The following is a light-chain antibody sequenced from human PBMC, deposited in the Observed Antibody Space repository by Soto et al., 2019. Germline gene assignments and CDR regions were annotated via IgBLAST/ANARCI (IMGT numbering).Light chain of an antibody. J-gene: IGKJ3*01. CDR3: QQYDNLPPRV. CDR2: DAS. V-gene: IGKV1-33*01. Sequence: DIQMTQSPSSLSASVGDRVTITCPASQDISNYLNWYQQKPGKAPKLLIYDASNLETGVPSRFSGSGSGTDFTFTISSLQPDDIATYYCQQYDNLPPRVFGPGTKVDIK. CDR1: QDISNY.